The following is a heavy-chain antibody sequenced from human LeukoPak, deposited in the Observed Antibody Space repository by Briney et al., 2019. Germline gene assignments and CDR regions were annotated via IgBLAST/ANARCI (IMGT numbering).Heavy chain of an antibody. D-gene: IGHD3-22*01. V-gene: IGHV4-4*02. CDR3: ARGWRPRLVRYFDY. J-gene: IGHJ4*02. CDR2: INHSGST. Sequence: PSGTLSLTCAVSGGSISSSNWWSWVRQPPGKGLEWIGEINHSGSTNYNPSLKSRVTISVDTSKNQFSLKLSSVTAADTAVYYCARGWRPRLVRYFDYWGQGTLVTVSS. CDR1: GGSISSSNW.